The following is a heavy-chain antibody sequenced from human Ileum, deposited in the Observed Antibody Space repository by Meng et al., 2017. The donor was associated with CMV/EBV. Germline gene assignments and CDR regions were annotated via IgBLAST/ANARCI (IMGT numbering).Heavy chain of an antibody. V-gene: IGHV1-2*02. CDR3: ARMGYCSSSSCSKNREYFQN. CDR1: FRGYY. Sequence: FRGYYIHWVRQAPGQGLEWMGWVNPDSGATEYAQKFQGRVTMTRYTSIGTAYMELSRLRYDDTAVYYCARMGYCSSSSCSKNREYFQNWGQGTLVTVSS. D-gene: IGHD2-2*01. CDR2: VNPDSGAT. J-gene: IGHJ1*01.